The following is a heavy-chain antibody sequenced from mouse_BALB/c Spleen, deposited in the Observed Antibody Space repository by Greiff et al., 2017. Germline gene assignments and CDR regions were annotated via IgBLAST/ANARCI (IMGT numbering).Heavy chain of an antibody. CDR3: ARRGLYYGNYYAMDY. D-gene: IGHD2-1*01. J-gene: IGHJ4*01. CDR2: ISSGSSTI. CDR1: GFTFSSFG. V-gene: IGHV5-17*02. Sequence: EVKVVESGGGLVQPGGSRKLSCAASGFTFSSFGMHWVRQAPEKGLEWVAYISSGSSTIYYADTVKGRFTISRDNPKNTLFLQMTSLRSEDTAMYYCARRGLYYGNYYAMDYWGQGTSVTVSS.